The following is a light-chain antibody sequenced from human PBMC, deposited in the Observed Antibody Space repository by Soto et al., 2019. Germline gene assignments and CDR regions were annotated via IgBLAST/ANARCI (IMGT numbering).Light chain of an antibody. V-gene: IGLV2-23*03. J-gene: IGLJ2*01. CDR2: EGS. CDR1: SSDVGSYNL. CDR3: SSYAGSSTFV. Sequence: QSVLTQPASVSGSPGQSITISCTGTSSDVGSYNLVSWYQQHPGKAPKLMIYEGSKRPSGVSYRFSGSKSGNTASLTISGLQAEDETDYYCSSYAGSSTFVFGGGTKLTVL.